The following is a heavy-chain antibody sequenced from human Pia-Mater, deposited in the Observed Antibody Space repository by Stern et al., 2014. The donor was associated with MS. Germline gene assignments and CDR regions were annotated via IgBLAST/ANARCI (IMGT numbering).Heavy chain of an antibody. D-gene: IGHD3-3*01. CDR1: GGSISIDDYY. Sequence: QVQLVESGPGLVKPSQTLSLTCTVSGGSISIDDYYWSCVRQFPGKGLEWIGYIDYTGSTYYSPSLESRVIMSVETSKNQFSLNLTSVTAADTAVYYCARLASGLDYWGQGTLVTVSS. J-gene: IGHJ4*02. CDR2: IDYTGST. CDR3: ARLASGLDY. V-gene: IGHV4-31*03.